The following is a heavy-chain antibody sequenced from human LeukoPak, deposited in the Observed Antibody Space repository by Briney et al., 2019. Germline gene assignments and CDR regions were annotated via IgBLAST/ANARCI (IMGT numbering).Heavy chain of an antibody. CDR1: GGSISSCY. J-gene: IGHJ4*02. CDR3: ARVVRGVIMSPPYYFDY. CDR2: IYYSGST. Sequence: SETLSLTCTVSGGSISSCYWSWIRQPPGKGLEWIGYIYYSGSTNYNPSLKSRVTISVDTSKNQFSLKLSSVTAADTAVYYCARVVRGVIMSPPYYFDYWGQGTLVTVSS. V-gene: IGHV4-59*01. D-gene: IGHD3-10*02.